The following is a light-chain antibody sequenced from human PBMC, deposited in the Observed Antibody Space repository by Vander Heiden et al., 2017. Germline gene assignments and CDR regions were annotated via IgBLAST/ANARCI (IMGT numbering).Light chain of an antibody. CDR3: MQATHFPRT. J-gene: IGKJ1*01. CDR1: QSLVHSAGTTY. V-gene: IGKV2-24*01. CDR2: KVS. Sequence: DAVMTQPPLCSPVTRGQPASLYCRSSQSLVHSAGTTYLSWLQQKPGQPPRLLMYKVSTRVSGVPDRFSGSGAGTEFSLKISRVQPEDVGLYYCMQATHFPRTFGQGTKVEIK.